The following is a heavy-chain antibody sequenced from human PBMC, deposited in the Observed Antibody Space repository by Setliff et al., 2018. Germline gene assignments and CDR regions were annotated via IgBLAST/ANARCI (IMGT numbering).Heavy chain of an antibody. D-gene: IGHD3-3*01. CDR3: ARERMYYNFWSGYSDY. J-gene: IGHJ4*02. V-gene: IGHV4-4*07. CDR2: IHSSGST. CDR1: GGSVTTSRYY. Sequence: SETLSLTCSVSGGSVTTSRYYWSWIRQPAGKGLEWIGRIHSSGSTKFNPSLESRVTMSVDTSKNQFSLKLSSVTAADTAVYYCARERMYYNFWSGYSDYWGQGTLVTVSS.